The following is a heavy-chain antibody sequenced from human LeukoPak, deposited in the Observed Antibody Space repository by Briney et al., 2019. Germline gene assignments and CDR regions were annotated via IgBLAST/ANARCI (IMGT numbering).Heavy chain of an antibody. J-gene: IGHJ6*02. CDR2: MNPNSGNT. D-gene: IGHD3-3*01. V-gene: IGHV1-8*01. CDR1: GYTFTSYD. CDR3: ARLHYDFWSGYHEGVYYGMDV. Sequence: GASVKVSCKASGYTFTSYDISWVRQATGQGLEWMGWMNPNSGNTGYAQKFQGRVTMTRNTSISTAYMELSSLRSEDTAVYYCARLHYDFWSGYHEGVYYGMDVWGQGTTVTVSS.